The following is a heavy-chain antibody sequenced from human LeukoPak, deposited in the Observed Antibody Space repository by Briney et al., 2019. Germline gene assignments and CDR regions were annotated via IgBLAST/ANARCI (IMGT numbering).Heavy chain of an antibody. Sequence: GGSLRLSCAASGFTLSSYGMSWVRQAPGKGLEWVSAISGGGGSTYYADSVKGRFTISRDNSKNTLYLQMNSLRAEDTAVYYCAKGGDYYGSGSYIDYWGQGALVTVSS. CDR2: ISGGGGST. CDR1: GFTLSSYG. D-gene: IGHD3-10*01. CDR3: AKGGDYYGSGSYIDY. J-gene: IGHJ4*02. V-gene: IGHV3-23*01.